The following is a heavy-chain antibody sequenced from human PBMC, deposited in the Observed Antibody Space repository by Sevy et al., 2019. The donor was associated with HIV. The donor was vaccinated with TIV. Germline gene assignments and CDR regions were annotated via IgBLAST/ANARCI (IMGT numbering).Heavy chain of an antibody. CDR3: AKDLPPRTGYSSGWYSYDY. J-gene: IGHJ4*02. CDR1: GFTFSSYA. CDR2: ISGSGGST. D-gene: IGHD6-19*01. V-gene: IGHV3-23*01. Sequence: GGSLRLSCAASGFTFSSYAMSWVRQAPGKGLEWVSAISGSGGSTYYADSVKGRFTISRDNSKNTLYLQMNSLRAEDTAVYYCAKDLPPRTGYSSGWYSYDYGGQGTLVTVPS.